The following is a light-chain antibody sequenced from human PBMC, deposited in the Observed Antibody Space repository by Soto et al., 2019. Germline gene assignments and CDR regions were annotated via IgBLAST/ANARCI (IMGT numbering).Light chain of an antibody. CDR2: AAS. CDR1: QGSSTY. CDR3: RQHDSLPIT. V-gene: IGKV1-9*01. J-gene: IGKJ5*01. Sequence: DIHLTQSPFFLSAPLGERATLPLRASQGSSTYLVWYQQKAGKAPKSLIYAASTWHTGVPSRFSGSGSGTEFTLKISSLEPEDSATYYCRQHDSLPITFGQGTRLEIK.